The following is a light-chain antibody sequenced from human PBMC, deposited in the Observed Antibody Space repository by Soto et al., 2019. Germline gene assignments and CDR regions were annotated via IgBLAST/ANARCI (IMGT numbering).Light chain of an antibody. V-gene: IGKV3-15*01. CDR2: DAS. J-gene: IGKJ1*01. CDR1: QSVSSK. Sequence: EIAMTQSPATLSVSPGERATLSCRASQSVSSKLAWYQQKPGQAPRLLIYDASTRATGIPARFGGSGSGTEFTLTISSLQSEDFAVYYCQQFNNWPRTFGQGTKVDIK. CDR3: QQFNNWPRT.